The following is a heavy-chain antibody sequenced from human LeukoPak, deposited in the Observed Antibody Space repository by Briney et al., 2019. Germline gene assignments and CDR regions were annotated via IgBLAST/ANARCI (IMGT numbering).Heavy chain of an antibody. D-gene: IGHD5-18*01. CDR2: INHSGST. J-gene: IGHJ4*02. V-gene: IGHV4-34*01. Sequence: PSETLSLTCAVYGGSFSGYYWSWIRQPPGKGLEWIGEINHSGSTNYNPSLKSRVTISVDKSKNQFSLKLSSVTAADTAVYYCASSHVDTVNDYWGQGTLVTVSS. CDR3: ASSHVDTVNDY. CDR1: GGSFSGYY.